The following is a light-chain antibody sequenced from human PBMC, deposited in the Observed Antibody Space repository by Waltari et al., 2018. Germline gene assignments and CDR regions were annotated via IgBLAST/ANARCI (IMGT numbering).Light chain of an antibody. Sequence: QSALTQPASVSGYPGQSIPIPCTGTNNDIGAYNYVSWYQRHPGKAPKLILYEVSNRPSGVSGRFSGSKSGNTASLTISGLQAEDEADYYCCSYRVGFGYVVFGGGSKLTVL. CDR3: CSYRVGFGYVV. CDR1: NNDIGAYNY. V-gene: IGLV2-14*01. J-gene: IGLJ3*02. CDR2: EVS.